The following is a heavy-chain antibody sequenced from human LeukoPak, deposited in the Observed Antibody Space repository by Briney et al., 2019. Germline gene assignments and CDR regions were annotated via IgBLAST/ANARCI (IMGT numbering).Heavy chain of an antibody. V-gene: IGHV3-23*01. CDR3: ARDIGPVADN. CDR2: ITVSGDST. Sequence: GGSLRLSCAASGFTFSNYVMRWVRQAPGKGLEWVSGITVSGDSTYYADSVKGRFTISRDNSKNTLYLQMNSLRAEDTAVYYCARDIGPVADNWGQGNLVTVSS. CDR1: GFTFSNYV. D-gene: IGHD3/OR15-3a*01. J-gene: IGHJ4*02.